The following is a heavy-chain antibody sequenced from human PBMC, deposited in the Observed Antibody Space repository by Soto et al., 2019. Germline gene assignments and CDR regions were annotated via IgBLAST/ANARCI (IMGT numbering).Heavy chain of an antibody. J-gene: IGHJ4*02. Sequence: XGSLRLSCAASGGNFSILAMSWVRRAPGKGLEWVSTTGYSRLTTYYADSVKGRFTVSRDNSKNTLDLQMSSLRAEGTAVYYCATVHSTSRSFDYWRQGTLVTVSS. CDR2: TGYSRLTT. D-gene: IGHD6-6*01. V-gene: IGHV3-23*01. CDR1: GGNFSILA. CDR3: ATVHSTSRSFDY.